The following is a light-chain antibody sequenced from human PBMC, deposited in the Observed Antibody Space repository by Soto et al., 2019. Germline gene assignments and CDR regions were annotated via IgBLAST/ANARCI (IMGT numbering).Light chain of an antibody. J-gene: IGKJ1*01. CDR3: QQSYSNQA. Sequence: DVQLTQSPSSLSVFVGDSVTVTCRASQNIITYLHWYHQKPGEAPTLLINAASTLQSGVPSSFSGSGSGTDFTLTIHRLRPEDGGTYYCQQSYSNQAFGQGNTVEI. CDR2: AAS. CDR1: QNIITY. V-gene: IGKV1-39*01.